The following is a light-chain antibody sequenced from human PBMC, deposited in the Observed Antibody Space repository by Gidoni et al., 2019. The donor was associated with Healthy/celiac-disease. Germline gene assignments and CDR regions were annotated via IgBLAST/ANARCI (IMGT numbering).Light chain of an antibody. J-gene: IGKJ1*01. CDR3: QQYNNWPRT. CDR1: QSVSSN. V-gene: IGKV3-15*01. CDR2: GAS. Sequence: EIVMTQSPATLSVSPGERATLSCRASQSVSSNLAWYQQKPGQAPRLLIYGASTRATGIPARFRGRGSGKEFTLTISSLQSEDFAVYYCQQYNNWPRTFGQGTKVEIK.